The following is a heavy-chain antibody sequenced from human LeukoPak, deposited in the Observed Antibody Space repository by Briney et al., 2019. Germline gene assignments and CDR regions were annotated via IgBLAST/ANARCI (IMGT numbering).Heavy chain of an antibody. J-gene: IGHJ3*02. Sequence: PGGSLRLSCAASGFTFSSYGMHWVRQAPGKGLEWVAFIRYDGSNKYYADSVKGRFTISRDNSKNTLYLQMNSLRAEDTAVYYCAKDSRTAAILVVGGAFDIWGQGTMVTVSS. CDR2: IRYDGSNK. D-gene: IGHD2-2*02. CDR3: AKDSRTAAILVVGGAFDI. V-gene: IGHV3-30*02. CDR1: GFTFSSYG.